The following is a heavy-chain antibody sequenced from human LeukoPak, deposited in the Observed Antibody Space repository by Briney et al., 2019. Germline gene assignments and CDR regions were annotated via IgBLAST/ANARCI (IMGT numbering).Heavy chain of an antibody. CDR2: IDPSDSYT. CDR1: GYTFTSHW. D-gene: IGHD3-22*01. V-gene: IGHV5-10-1*01. CDR3: ATVPTGRSEYDNSDYYPYFDY. J-gene: IGHJ4*02. Sequence: HGESLKISCQVSGYTFTSHWISWVRQMPGKGLEWMGKIDPSDSYTKYSPSFQGHVTISTDKSITTAYLQWSSLKASDTAIYYCATVPTGRSEYDNSDYYPYFDYWGQGTLVTVSS.